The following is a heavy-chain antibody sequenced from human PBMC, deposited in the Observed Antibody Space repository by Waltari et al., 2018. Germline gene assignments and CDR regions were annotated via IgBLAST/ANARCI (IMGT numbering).Heavy chain of an antibody. D-gene: IGHD1-1*01. CDR2: RKQDGSEK. CDR3: ARDRRRGYNLIDY. CDR1: GFTFSSYW. Sequence: EVQLVESGGGLVQPGGSLRLSCAASGFTFSSYWMSWVRQAPGKGLEWVANRKQDGSEKYYVDSVKGRFTISRDNAKNSLYLQMNSLRAEDTAVYYCARDRRRGYNLIDYWGQGTLVTVSS. J-gene: IGHJ4*02. V-gene: IGHV3-7*01.